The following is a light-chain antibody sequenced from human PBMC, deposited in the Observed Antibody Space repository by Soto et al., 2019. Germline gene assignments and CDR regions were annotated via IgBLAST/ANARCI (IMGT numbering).Light chain of an antibody. V-gene: IGKV4-1*01. CDR3: QQYYSTPLT. CDR1: QSIWSSSNNKER. Sequence: DIVLTQSPDSLAVSLGERATINCKSSQSIWSSSNNKERLAWYQQKPGQPPNLLIYWASTRESGVPDRFSGSGYGTDFTLTISSLQAEDVAVYYCQQYYSTPLTFCQGTRLEIK. J-gene: IGKJ5*01. CDR2: WAS.